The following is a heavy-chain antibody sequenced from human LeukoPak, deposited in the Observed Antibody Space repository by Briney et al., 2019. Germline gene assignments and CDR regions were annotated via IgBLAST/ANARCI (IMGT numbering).Heavy chain of an antibody. CDR1: GFTFSSYW. D-gene: IGHD3-22*01. Sequence: TGGSLRLSRAASGFTFSSYWMSWVRQAPGKGLEWVANIKQDGSEKYYVDSVKGRFTISRDNAKNSLYLQMNSLRAEDTAVYYCAREITMIKRAFDIWGQGTMVTVSS. J-gene: IGHJ3*02. V-gene: IGHV3-7*01. CDR3: AREITMIKRAFDI. CDR2: IKQDGSEK.